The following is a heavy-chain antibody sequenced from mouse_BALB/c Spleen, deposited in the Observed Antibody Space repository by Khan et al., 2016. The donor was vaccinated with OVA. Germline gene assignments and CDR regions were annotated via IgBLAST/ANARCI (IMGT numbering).Heavy chain of an antibody. Sequence: QVQLKESGPGLVQPSQSLSITCTVSGFSLANYGVHWVRQSPGKGLEWLGVIWSGGITDYNATFLSRLSISKDNSMGKVFFTMNSLQANDTAIYCCARNRNGYFDSWGQGSTLTVSA. CDR1: GFSLANYG. CDR2: IWSGGIT. V-gene: IGHV2-2*02. D-gene: IGHD1-1*02. CDR3: ARNRNGYFDS. J-gene: IGHJ2*01.